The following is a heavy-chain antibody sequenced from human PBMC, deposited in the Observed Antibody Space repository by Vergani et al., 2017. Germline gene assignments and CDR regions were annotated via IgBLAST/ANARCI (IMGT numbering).Heavy chain of an antibody. CDR3: ARHKEQLVPGNYYYYYYMDV. Sequence: QLQLLESGSGLVKPSQTLSLNCAVSGGSIRSTFYYWGWIRQPPGKGLEWIGTIYYSGSTYYNPSLKSRVTISVDTSKNQFSLKLNSVTAADTAVYYCARHKEQLVPGNYYYYYYMDVWGKGTTVTVSS. D-gene: IGHD6-13*01. V-gene: IGHV4-39*01. CDR1: GGSIRSTFYY. CDR2: IYYSGST. J-gene: IGHJ6*03.